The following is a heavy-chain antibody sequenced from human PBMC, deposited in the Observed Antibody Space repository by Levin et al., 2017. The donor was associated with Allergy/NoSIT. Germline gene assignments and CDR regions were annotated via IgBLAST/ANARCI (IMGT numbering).Heavy chain of an antibody. D-gene: IGHD3-16*02. Sequence: ASVKVSCKASGYTFTGYYMHWVRQAPGQGLEWMGRINPNSGGTNYAQKFQGRVTMTRDTSISTAYMELSRLRSDDTAVYYCARDKWDRYTVTSMPHDAFDIWGQGTMVTVSS. CDR3: ARDKWDRYTVTSMPHDAFDI. CDR1: GYTFTGYY. CDR2: INPNSGGT. J-gene: IGHJ3*02. V-gene: IGHV1-2*06.